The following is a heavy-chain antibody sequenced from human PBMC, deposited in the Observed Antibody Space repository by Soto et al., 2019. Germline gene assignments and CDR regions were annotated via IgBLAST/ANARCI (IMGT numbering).Heavy chain of an antibody. J-gene: IGHJ6*03. Sequence: PGGSLRLSCAASGFTFSSYGMHWVRQAPGKGLEWVSSISSSSSYIYYADSVKGRFTISRDNAKNSLYLQMNSLRAEDTAVYYCARDYGISMDVWGKGTTVTVSS. D-gene: IGHD1-26*01. V-gene: IGHV3-21*01. CDR1: GFTFSSYG. CDR3: ARDYGISMDV. CDR2: ISSSSSYI.